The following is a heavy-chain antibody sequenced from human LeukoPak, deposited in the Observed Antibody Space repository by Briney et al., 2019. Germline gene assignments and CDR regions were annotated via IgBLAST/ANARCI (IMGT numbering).Heavy chain of an antibody. D-gene: IGHD1-1*01. CDR1: GGSISSYY. V-gene: IGHV4-59*01. J-gene: IGHJ4*02. Sequence: SETLSLTCTVSGGSISSYYWSWIRQPPGKGLEWIGYIYYSGSTNYNPSLKSRVTISVDTSKNQFSLKLSSVTAADTAVYYCARGPGSFDYWGQGTLVTVSS. CDR3: ARGPGSFDY. CDR2: IYYSGST.